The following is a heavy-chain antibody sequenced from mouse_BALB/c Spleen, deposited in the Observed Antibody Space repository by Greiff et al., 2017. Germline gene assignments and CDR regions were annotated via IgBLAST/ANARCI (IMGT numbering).Heavy chain of an antibody. Sequence: EVQLVESGGGLVQPKGSLKLSCAASGFTFNTYAMHWVCQAPGKGLEWVARIRSKSNNYATYYADSVKDRFTISRDDSQSMLYLQMNNLKTEDTAMYYCVREDYGQFAYWGQGTLVTVSA. CDR2: IRSKSNNYAT. CDR3: VREDYGQFAY. D-gene: IGHD1-1*01. J-gene: IGHJ3*01. V-gene: IGHV10-3*03. CDR1: GFTFNTYA.